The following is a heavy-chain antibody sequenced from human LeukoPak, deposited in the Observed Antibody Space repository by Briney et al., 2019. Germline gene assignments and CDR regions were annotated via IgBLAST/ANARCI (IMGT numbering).Heavy chain of an antibody. CDR2: IYFNEGT. J-gene: IGHJ4*02. D-gene: IGHD3-10*01. V-gene: IGHV4-39*07. Sequence: PETLSLTCTVSGGSIRITSYYWGWIRQSPGSEPEWIGSIYFNEGTHYNPCLESRVTISVDTSNIQFSMRLNSVTAADTGVYYCARGGSYWDSWGQGTRVTVSA. CDR3: ARGGSYWDS. CDR1: GGSIRITSYY.